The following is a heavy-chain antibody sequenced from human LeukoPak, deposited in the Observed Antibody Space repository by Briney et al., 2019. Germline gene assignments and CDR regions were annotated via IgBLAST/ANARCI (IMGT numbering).Heavy chain of an antibody. CDR1: GFIFTNYA. V-gene: IGHV3-23*01. J-gene: IGHJ4*02. Sequence: GGSLRLSCAASGFIFTNYAMSWVRQAPGKGLEWVLGMSGRGVRTYYADSVKCRFTISSDNSKDTLYLQMNSLRAEDTAIYYCAKDCNGGNCYIDYWGQGTLVTVAS. CDR3: AKDCNGGNCYIDY. CDR2: MSGRGVRT. D-gene: IGHD2-15*01.